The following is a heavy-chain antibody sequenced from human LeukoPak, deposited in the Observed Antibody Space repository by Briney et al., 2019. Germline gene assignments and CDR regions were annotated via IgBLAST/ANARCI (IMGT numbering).Heavy chain of an antibody. V-gene: IGHV4-61*02. CDR1: GGSISSGSCC. CDR2: IDTSGGT. Sequence: PSETLSLTCTVSGGSISSGSCCWSWIRQAAGKGLEWIGRIDTSGGTNYNPSLKSRVTISIDTSKNQVSLKVSSVTAADTAVYYCARDKTRWYFDLWGRGTLVTVSS. CDR3: ARDKTRWYFDL. J-gene: IGHJ2*01.